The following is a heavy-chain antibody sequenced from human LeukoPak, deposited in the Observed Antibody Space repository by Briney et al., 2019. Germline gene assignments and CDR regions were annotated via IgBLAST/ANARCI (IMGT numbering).Heavy chain of an antibody. CDR2: IYSGGST. J-gene: IGHJ4*02. D-gene: IGHD7-27*01. CDR3: ARDSWGSGGFDY. Sequence: PGGSLRLSCAASGFTVSSNYMNWVRQAPGKGLEWVSIIYSGGSTYYADSVKGRFTISRDNSKNTLYLQMNSLRAEDTAVYYCARDSWGSGGFDYWGQGTLVTVSS. CDR1: GFTVSSNY. V-gene: IGHV3-53*01.